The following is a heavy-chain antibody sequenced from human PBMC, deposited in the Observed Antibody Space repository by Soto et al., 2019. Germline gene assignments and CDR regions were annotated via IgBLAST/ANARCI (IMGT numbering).Heavy chain of an antibody. V-gene: IGHV1-18*01. J-gene: IGHJ6*02. CDR1: GYTFTIYG. Sequence: RASVKVSCKASGYTFTIYGISWVLQAPGQGLEWMGWISAYNGNTNYAQKLQGRVTMTTDTSTSTVYMELRSLRSDDTAVYYCARELTFYGMDVWGQGTTVTVSS. CDR2: ISAYNGNT. CDR3: ARELTFYGMDV. D-gene: IGHD3-16*01.